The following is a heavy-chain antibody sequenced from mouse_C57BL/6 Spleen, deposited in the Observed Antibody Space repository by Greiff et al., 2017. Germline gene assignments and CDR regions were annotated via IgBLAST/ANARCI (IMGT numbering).Heavy chain of an antibody. J-gene: IGHJ4*01. D-gene: IGHD3-2*02. CDR3: ARGSGYVYAMDY. CDR2: IHPNSGST. Sequence: QVQLQQPGAELVKPGASVKLSCKASGYTFTSYCMHWVKQRPGQGLEWIGMIHPNSGSTNYNEKFKSKATLTVDKSSSTAYMQLSSLTSEDSAVYYCARGSGYVYAMDYWGQGTSVTVSS. CDR1: GYTFTSYC. V-gene: IGHV1-64*01.